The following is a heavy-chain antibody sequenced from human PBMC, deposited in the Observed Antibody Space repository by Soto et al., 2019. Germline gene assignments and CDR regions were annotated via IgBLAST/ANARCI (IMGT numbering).Heavy chain of an antibody. V-gene: IGHV3-30*18. CDR1: GVNIGGYG. Sequence: GGSLRLSCEATGVNIGGYGMHWIRQAPGRGLEWVAVVSQDGTVQRYLDAVKGRFYISRGNPKNTVFLQMYRLSAEDTAVYFCAKEFQRDVHAFDLWGQGTVVTVSS. J-gene: IGHJ3*01. CDR3: AKEFQRDVHAFDL. CDR2: VSQDGTVQ.